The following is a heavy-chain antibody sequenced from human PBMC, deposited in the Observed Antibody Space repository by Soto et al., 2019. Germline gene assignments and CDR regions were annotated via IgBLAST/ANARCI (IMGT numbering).Heavy chain of an antibody. CDR2: IKSKTDGGTT. CDR3: TTVITDQRYCSSTSCHQMKGY. Sequence: PGGSLRLSCAASGFTFSNAWMSWVRQAPGKGLEWVGRIKSKTDGGTTDYAAPVKGRFTISRDDSKNTLYLQMNSLKTEDTAVYYCTTVITDQRYCSSTSCHQMKGYWGQGTLVTVSS. J-gene: IGHJ1*01. D-gene: IGHD2-2*01. CDR1: GFTFSNAW. V-gene: IGHV3-15*01.